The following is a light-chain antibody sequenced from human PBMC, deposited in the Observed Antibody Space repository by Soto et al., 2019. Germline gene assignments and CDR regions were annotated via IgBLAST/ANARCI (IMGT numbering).Light chain of an antibody. CDR3: QQYYSYPRT. CDR2: AAS. CDR1: QGISSY. V-gene: IGKV1-8*01. Sequence: IQMTQSRSAMSASVGDRDTITCRASQGISSYLAWYQQKPGKAPKLLIYAASTLQSGVPSRFSGSGSGTDFTLTISCLQSEDFATYYCQQYYSYPRTFGQGTKVDIK. J-gene: IGKJ1*01.